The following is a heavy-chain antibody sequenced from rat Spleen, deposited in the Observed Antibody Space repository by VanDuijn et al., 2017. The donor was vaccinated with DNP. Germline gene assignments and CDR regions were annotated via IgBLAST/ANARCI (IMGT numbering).Heavy chain of an antibody. J-gene: IGHJ2*01. Sequence: EVLLVESGGGLVQPGRSLKLSCVVSGITFSDHNMAWVRQAPKKGLEWVASISYEGSSTYYGDSVKGRFTISRDNAKSTLYLQMNSLRSEDTATYYCARHEVITGSFDYWGQGVMVTVSS. CDR1: GITFSDHN. CDR3: ARHEVITGSFDY. D-gene: IGHD5-1*01. CDR2: ISYEGSST. V-gene: IGHV5-22*01.